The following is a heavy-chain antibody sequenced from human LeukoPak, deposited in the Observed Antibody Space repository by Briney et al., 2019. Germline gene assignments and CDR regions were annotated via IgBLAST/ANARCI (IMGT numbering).Heavy chain of an antibody. J-gene: IGHJ4*02. D-gene: IGHD5-18*01. V-gene: IGHV3-9*01. CDR2: ISWNSGSI. CDR3: ASLGYMGMGFDY. CDR1: GFTFDDYA. Sequence: RAGRSLRLSCAASGFTFDDYAMHWVRHAPGKGLEWVSGISWNSGSIGYADSVKGRFTISRDNAKNSLYLQMNSLRAEDTAVYYCASLGYMGMGFDYWGQGTLVTVSS.